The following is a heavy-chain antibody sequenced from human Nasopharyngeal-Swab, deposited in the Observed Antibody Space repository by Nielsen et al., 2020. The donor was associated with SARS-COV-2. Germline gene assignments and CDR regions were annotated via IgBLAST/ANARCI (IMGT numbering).Heavy chain of an antibody. CDR3: ARTNVPYYDVSSGPKVHYYMDV. Sequence: ASVKVSCKASGYTFTNYGISWVRQAPGQGLEWTGRISGYNGNTNYAQKFQGRVTMTTDTSTRTAYMELRSLRSDDTAVYYCARTNVPYYDVSSGPKVHYYMDVWGEGTTVTVSS. CDR2: ISGYNGNT. CDR1: GYTFTNYG. V-gene: IGHV1-18*04. J-gene: IGHJ6*03. D-gene: IGHD3-3*01.